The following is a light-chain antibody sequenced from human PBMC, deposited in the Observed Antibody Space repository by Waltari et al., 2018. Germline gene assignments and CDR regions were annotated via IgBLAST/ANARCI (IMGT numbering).Light chain of an antibody. Sequence: QAVVTPEPSLPVSPAGTDTLPCCSSTGAVTSGLYPYWFQQKPGQAPRTLIYDTSNKHPWPPARFSGSLRGGKAALTLSGAQPEDEAEYYCLLSYSGARPVVFGGGTKLPVL. J-gene: IGLJ2*01. V-gene: IGLV7-46*01. CDR1: TGAVTSGLY. CDR3: LLSYSGARPVV. CDR2: DTS.